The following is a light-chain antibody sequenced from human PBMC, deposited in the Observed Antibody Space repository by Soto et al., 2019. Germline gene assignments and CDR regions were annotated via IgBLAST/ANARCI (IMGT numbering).Light chain of an antibody. J-gene: IGKJ1*01. CDR3: QQYNNWPPWT. CDR2: GAS. CDR1: QSVSSN. V-gene: IGKV3-15*01. Sequence: EIVMTQSPSTLSVSPVERSTLSCRASQSVSSNLAWYQQKPGQAPRLLIYGASTRATGIPARFSGSGSGTEFTLTISSLQSGDFAVYYCQQYNNWPPWTFGQGTKVDIK.